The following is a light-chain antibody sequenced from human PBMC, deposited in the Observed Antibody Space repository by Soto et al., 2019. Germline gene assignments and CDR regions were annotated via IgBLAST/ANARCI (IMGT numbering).Light chain of an antibody. J-gene: IGKJ3*01. CDR3: QQYNNWPLT. V-gene: IGKV3-15*01. CDR2: DAS. CDR1: QSVSSN. Sequence: EIVLTQSPATLSLSPGERDTLSCRASQSVSSNLAWYQQKPGQAPRLLIYDASTRATGIPARFSGSGSGTEFTLTISSLQSEDFAVYYCQQYNNWPLTFGPGTKVDIK.